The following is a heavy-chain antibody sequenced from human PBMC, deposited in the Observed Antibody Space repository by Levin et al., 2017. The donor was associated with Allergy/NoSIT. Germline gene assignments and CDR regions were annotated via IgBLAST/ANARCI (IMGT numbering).Heavy chain of an antibody. CDR1: GYTFTGYY. CDR2: INPNSGGT. Sequence: PGESLKISCKATGYTFTGYYMHWVRQAPGQGLEWVGWINPNSGGTNYAQKFQGRVTMTRDTSISTAYMELSRLRSDDTAVYYCARDQKYYYDSSGYYFRGALDWFDPWGQGTLVTVSS. V-gene: IGHV1-2*02. D-gene: IGHD3-22*01. J-gene: IGHJ5*02. CDR3: ARDQKYYYDSSGYYFRGALDWFDP.